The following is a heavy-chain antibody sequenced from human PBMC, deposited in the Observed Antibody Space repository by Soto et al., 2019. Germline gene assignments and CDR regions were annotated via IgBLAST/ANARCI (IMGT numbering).Heavy chain of an antibody. J-gene: IGHJ4*02. CDR2: IYSGGST. CDR3: ARSITFGGVPL. Sequence: EVQLVESGGGLVQPGGSLRLSCAASGFTVSSNYMSWVRQAPGKGLEWVSVIYSGGSTYYSDSVKGRFSISRDNSKNTLYLQRNSLRAEDTAVYYCARSITFGGVPLWGQGTLVTVSS. D-gene: IGHD3-16*01. V-gene: IGHV3-66*01. CDR1: GFTVSSNY.